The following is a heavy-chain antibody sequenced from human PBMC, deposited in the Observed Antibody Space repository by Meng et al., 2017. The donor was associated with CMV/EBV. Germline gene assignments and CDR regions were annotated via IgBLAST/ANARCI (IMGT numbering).Heavy chain of an antibody. Sequence: SETLSLTCTVSGGSISSGDYYWSWIRQPPGKGLERIGYIYYSGSTYYNPSLKSRVTISVDTSKNQFSLKLSSVTAADTAVYYCARGSLLRTHAFDIWGQGTMVTVSS. D-gene: IGHD3-22*01. J-gene: IGHJ3*02. V-gene: IGHV4-30-4*08. CDR1: GGSISSGDYY. CDR2: IYYSGST. CDR3: ARGSLLRTHAFDI.